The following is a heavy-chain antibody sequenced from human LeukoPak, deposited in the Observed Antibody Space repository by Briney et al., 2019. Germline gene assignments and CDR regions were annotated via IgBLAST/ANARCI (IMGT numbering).Heavy chain of an antibody. J-gene: IGHJ5*02. D-gene: IGHD3-3*01. CDR2: IYYSGTT. Sequence: SETLSLTCNVSGGSISSSSYYWGWIRQSPGKGLEWIGNIYYSGTTYYNPSLKSRVTISVDPSKNQISLKLKSVTAADTAVYYCAGVFWNWFDPWGQGTLVTVSS. V-gene: IGHV4-39*01. CDR3: AGVFWNWFDP. CDR1: GGSISSSSYY.